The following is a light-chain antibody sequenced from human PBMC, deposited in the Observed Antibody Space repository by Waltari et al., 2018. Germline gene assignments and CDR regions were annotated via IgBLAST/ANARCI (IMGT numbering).Light chain of an antibody. J-gene: IGLJ3*02. Sequence: QAVLTQPSFLSASPGASASPPCTLHRAINVPTYRIHWHQQQPGSPPQYLLRYKSDHSNPRGSGVPSRFSGSKDASANAGILLISGLQSEDEADYYCLTWHSSAWVFGGGTKLTVL. CDR1: RAINVPTYR. CDR3: LTWHSSAWV. V-gene: IGLV5-45*03. CDR2: YKSDHSN.